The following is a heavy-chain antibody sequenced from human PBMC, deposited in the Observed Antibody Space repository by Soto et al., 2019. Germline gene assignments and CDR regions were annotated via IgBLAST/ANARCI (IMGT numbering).Heavy chain of an antibody. V-gene: IGHV1-2*02. J-gene: IGHJ4*02. CDR2: INPYTGGT. Sequence: ASVKVSCKASGGTFTGHYMHWVRQAPGQGLEWMGWINPYTGGTKYAQKFHGRVTMTRDMSISTAYLEVDRLTSDDTAVYFCARGRLSSSALPLFDNWGQGTLVTVSS. CDR3: ARGRLSSSALPLFDN. D-gene: IGHD6-13*01. CDR1: GGTFTGHY.